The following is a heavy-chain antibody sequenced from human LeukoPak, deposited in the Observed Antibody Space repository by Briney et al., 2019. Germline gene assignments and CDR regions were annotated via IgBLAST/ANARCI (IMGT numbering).Heavy chain of an antibody. V-gene: IGHV4-39*07. D-gene: IGHD4-11*01. Sequence: PSETLSLTCTVSGGSISSSSYYWGWIRQPPGKGLEWIGSIYYSGSTYYNPSLKSRVTISVDTSKNQFSLKLSSVTAADTAVYYCARGSGVTPVDYWGQGTLVTVSS. CDR2: IYYSGST. CDR3: ARGSGVTPVDY. J-gene: IGHJ4*02. CDR1: GGSISSSSYY.